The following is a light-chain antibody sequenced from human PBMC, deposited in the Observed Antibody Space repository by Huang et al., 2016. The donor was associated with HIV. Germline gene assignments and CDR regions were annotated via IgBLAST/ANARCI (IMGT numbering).Light chain of an antibody. V-gene: IGKV3-15*01. CDR3: QQYYNWPYT. CDR1: QSVSSN. CDR2: GAS. Sequence: EIVLPQSPVTLSVSPGERATLSCRASQSVSSNLAWYQQKPGQAPRLLIYGASTRATGIPARFRGSGSGTEFTLTISSLQSEDFAVYYCQQYYNWPYTFGQGTKLEIK. J-gene: IGKJ2*01.